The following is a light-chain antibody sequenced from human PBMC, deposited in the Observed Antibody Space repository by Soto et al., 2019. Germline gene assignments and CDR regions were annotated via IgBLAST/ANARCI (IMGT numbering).Light chain of an antibody. CDR2: DAS. J-gene: IGKJ5*01. Sequence: EIVFTQSPATLSLSPGGRATLSSRASHSISTYLGWYQQRPGQAPRLLIYDASSRATGIPARFSGSGSGTDFTLTISSLEPEDFAVYYCQQRTHWPSFGQGTRREN. CDR1: HSISTY. V-gene: IGKV3-11*01. CDR3: QQRTHWPS.